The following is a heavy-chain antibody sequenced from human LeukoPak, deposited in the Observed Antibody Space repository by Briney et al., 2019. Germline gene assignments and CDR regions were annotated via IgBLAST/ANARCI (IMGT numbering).Heavy chain of an antibody. CDR1: GFTFSSYA. J-gene: IGHJ6*04. CDR2: ISYDGSNK. Sequence: GGSLRLSCAASGFTFSSYAMHWVRQAPGKGLEWVAVISYDGSNKYYADSVKGRFTISRDNSKNTLYLQMNSLRAEDTAVYYCARQRSSTGYYYGMDVWGKGTTVTVSS. V-gene: IGHV3-30*04. D-gene: IGHD2-2*01. CDR3: ARQRSSTGYYYGMDV.